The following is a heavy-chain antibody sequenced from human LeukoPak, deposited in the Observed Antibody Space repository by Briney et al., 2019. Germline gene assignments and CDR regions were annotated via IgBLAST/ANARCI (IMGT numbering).Heavy chain of an antibody. CDR3: AKDRVITFGGVIGAFDI. CDR1: GFTFSSYG. V-gene: IGHV3-23*01. Sequence: PGGSLRLSCAASGFTFSSYGMSWVRQAPGKGLEWVSAISGSGGSTYYADSVKGRFTISRDNSKNTLYLQMNGLRAEDTAVYYCAKDRVITFGGVIGAFDIWGQGTMVTVSS. D-gene: IGHD3-16*01. CDR2: ISGSGGST. J-gene: IGHJ3*02.